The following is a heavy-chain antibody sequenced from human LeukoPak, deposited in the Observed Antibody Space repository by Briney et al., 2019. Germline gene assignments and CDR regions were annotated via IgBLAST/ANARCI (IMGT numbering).Heavy chain of an antibody. J-gene: IGHJ4*02. D-gene: IGHD6-13*01. Sequence: GGSLRLSCAASGFTFSSYAMSWVRQAPGKGLEWVSAISGSGGSTYYADSVKGRFTISRDNAKNSLYLQMNSLRAEDTAVYYCARVGGIAAADDYWGQGTLVTVSS. CDR2: ISGSGGST. V-gene: IGHV3-23*01. CDR3: ARVGGIAAADDY. CDR1: GFTFSSYA.